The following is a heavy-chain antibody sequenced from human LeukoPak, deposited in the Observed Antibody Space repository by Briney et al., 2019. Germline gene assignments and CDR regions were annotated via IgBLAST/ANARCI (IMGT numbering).Heavy chain of an antibody. Sequence: GGSLRLSCAAPEFTFSSYAMSWVRQAPGKGLEWVSAISGSGGSTYYADSVKGRFTISRDNSKNTLYLQMNSLRAEDTALYYCAKRSGYCSSISCYHLSDDWGQGTLVTVSS. J-gene: IGHJ4*02. V-gene: IGHV3-23*01. CDR3: AKRSGYCSSISCYHLSDD. D-gene: IGHD2-2*01. CDR1: EFTFSSYA. CDR2: ISGSGGST.